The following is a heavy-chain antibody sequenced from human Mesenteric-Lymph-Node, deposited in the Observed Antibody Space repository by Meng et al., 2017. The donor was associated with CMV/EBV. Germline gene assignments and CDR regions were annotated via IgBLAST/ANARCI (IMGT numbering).Heavy chain of an antibody. Sequence: YTLTSYGIIWVRQAPGQGLESMGWISAYNGKTNYAQILQGRVTMTTDTSTSTAYMELRSLRSDDTGVYYCARGQDGFVVVPAAMGFDYWGQGTLVTVSS. CDR2: ISAYNGKT. V-gene: IGHV1-18*01. CDR1: YTLTSYG. CDR3: ARGQDGFVVVPAAMGFDY. J-gene: IGHJ4*02. D-gene: IGHD2-2*01.